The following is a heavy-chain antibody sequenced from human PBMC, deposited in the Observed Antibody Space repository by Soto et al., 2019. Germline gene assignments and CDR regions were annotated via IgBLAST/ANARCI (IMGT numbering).Heavy chain of an antibody. D-gene: IGHD3-22*01. CDR2: IVVGSGNT. V-gene: IGHV1-58*01. J-gene: IGHJ4*02. Sequence: SVKVSCKASGFTFTSSAVQWVRQARGQRLEWIGWIVVGSGNTNYAQKFQERVTITRDMSTSTAYMELSSLRSEDTAVYYCAAVSLYYYDSSGYFDYWGQGTLVTVSS. CDR1: GFTFTSSA. CDR3: AAVSLYYYDSSGYFDY.